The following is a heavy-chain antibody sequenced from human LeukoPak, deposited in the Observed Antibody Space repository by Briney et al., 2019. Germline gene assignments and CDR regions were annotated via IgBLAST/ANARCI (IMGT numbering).Heavy chain of an antibody. V-gene: IGHV4-59*01. D-gene: IGHD6-13*01. J-gene: IGHJ4*02. CDR1: AGSISSFY. Sequence: SENLSLTSSVYAGSISSFYWSWIRQPPGKGLMWIVYIYYSGTTNYNNSLKRLVPISVDTSSNQFSMKLRSVTAADTAVYCCGCLQVAADTIDYWGQGTLVTVSS. CDR2: IYYSGTT. CDR3: GCLQVAADTIDY.